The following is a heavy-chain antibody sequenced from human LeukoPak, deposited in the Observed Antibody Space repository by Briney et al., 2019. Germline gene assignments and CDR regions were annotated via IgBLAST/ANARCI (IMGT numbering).Heavy chain of an antibody. Sequence: SVKVSCKASGGTFSSYAISWVRQAPGQGLEWMGGIIPIFGTANYAQKFQGRVTITADESTSTAYMELSSLRSEDTAVYYCARVRNYYDSSGSLDYWGQGTLVTVSS. CDR1: GGTFSSYA. CDR3: ARVRNYYDSSGSLDY. CDR2: IIPIFGTA. D-gene: IGHD3-22*01. J-gene: IGHJ4*02. V-gene: IGHV1-69*01.